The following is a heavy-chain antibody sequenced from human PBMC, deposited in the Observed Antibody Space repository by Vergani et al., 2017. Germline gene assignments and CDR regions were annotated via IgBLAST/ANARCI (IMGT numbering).Heavy chain of an antibody. V-gene: IGHV3-23*01. J-gene: IGHJ4*02. CDR2: ISARYPST. CDR1: GFTFSACP. CDR3: ARLSYGTTPYLQGGYDC. Sequence: EVQLLQSGGGVIQPGGSVRLSCAASGFTFSACPMTWVRQAPGKGLEWVSAISARYPSTYYADSVKGRFTISRDKSKNMLYLQMNSLRAEDTAVYYCARLSYGTTPYLQGGYDCWGQGTLVSVSS. D-gene: IGHD4/OR15-4a*01.